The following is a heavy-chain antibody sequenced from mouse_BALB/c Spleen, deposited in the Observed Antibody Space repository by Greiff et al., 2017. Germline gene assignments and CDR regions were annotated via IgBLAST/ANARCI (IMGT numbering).Heavy chain of an antibody. V-gene: IGHV6-6*02. CDR3: TPLYGNLDY. D-gene: IGHD2-10*02. J-gene: IGHJ2*01. CDR1: GFTFSNYW. Sequence: EVMLVESGGGLVQPGGSMKLSCVASGFTFSNYWMNWVRQSPEKGLEWVAEIRLKSNNYATHYAESVKGRFTISRDDSKSSVYLQMNNLRAEDTGIYYCTPLYGNLDYWGQGTTLTVSS. CDR2: IRLKSNNYAT.